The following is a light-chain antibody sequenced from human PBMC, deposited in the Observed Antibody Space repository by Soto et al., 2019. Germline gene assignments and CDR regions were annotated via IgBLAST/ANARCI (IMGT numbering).Light chain of an antibody. CDR3: QSYDSSRYA. J-gene: IGLJ1*01. V-gene: IGLV6-57*04. CDR2: EDN. CDR1: SGSIASNY. Sequence: NFMLTQPHSVSEAPGKTVTISCTRSSGSIASNYVQWYQQRPGSAPTTVIYEDNERPSGVPDRFSGSIDRSSNSASLTISGLKTDDEADYYCQSYDSSRYAFGSGTKLTVL.